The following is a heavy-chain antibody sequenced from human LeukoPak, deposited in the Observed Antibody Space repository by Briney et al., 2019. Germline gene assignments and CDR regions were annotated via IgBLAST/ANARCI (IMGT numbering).Heavy chain of an antibody. V-gene: IGHV3-33*01. Sequence: GGSLRLSCATSGFTFSSYGMHWVRQAPGKGLEWVALIWSDGSNKYYEDSVKGRFTISRDNSKNTLSLQMDSLRAEDTALYYCARDLGYYRADYWGQGTLVTVSS. CDR1: GFTFSSYG. D-gene: IGHD1-26*01. CDR3: ARDLGYYRADY. CDR2: IWSDGSNK. J-gene: IGHJ4*02.